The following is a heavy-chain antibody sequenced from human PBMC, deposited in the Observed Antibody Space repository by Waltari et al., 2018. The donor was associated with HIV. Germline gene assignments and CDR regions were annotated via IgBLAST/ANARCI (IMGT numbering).Heavy chain of an antibody. CDR2: IYWNDDK. CDR1: GFSLSTSGVG. Sequence: QITLKESGPTLVKPTQTLTLTCTFSGFSLSTSGVGVGWIRQPPGKALEWLALIYWNDDKRYSPSLKSRLTITKDTSKNQVVLTMTNMDPVDTATYYCAHNSLVMDSFDYWGQGTLVTVSS. V-gene: IGHV2-5*01. J-gene: IGHJ4*02. D-gene: IGHD6-13*01. CDR3: AHNSLVMDSFDY.